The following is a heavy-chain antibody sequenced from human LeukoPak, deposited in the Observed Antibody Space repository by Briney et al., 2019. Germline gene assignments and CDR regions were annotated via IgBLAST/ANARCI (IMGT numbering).Heavy chain of an antibody. CDR1: GGSFSGY. Sequence: SETLSLTCAVYGGSFSGYWSWIRQPPGKGLEWIGEINLTGSTNYNPSLKSRVTISVDTSENQFSLELSSVTAADTAVYYCARLDPRDYDSSGYYSHFDYWGQGTLVTVSS. V-gene: IGHV4-34*01. D-gene: IGHD3-22*01. J-gene: IGHJ4*02. CDR2: INLTGST. CDR3: ARLDPRDYDSSGYYSHFDY.